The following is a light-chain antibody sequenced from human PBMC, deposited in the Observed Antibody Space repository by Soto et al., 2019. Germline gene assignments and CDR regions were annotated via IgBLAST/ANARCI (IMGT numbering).Light chain of an antibody. CDR2: GAS. CDR1: QSVRSSY. CDR3: QQYGTFPRT. Sequence: EIVLTQSPGSLSLSPGERATLSCRASQSVRSSYLAWYRQKPGQAPSLLIYGASSRATGVPDRFSGSGSETDFTLTISRLEPEDFAVYYCQQYGTFPRTFGQVTKVEIK. J-gene: IGKJ1*01. V-gene: IGKV3-20*01.